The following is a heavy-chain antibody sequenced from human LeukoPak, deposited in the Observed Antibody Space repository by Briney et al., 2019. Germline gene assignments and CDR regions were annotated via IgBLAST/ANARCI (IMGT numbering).Heavy chain of an antibody. CDR2: INPNSGGT. J-gene: IGHJ5*02. CDR3: ARGIIVGATWGENYNCFDP. D-gene: IGHD1-26*01. V-gene: IGHV1-2*02. Sequence: ASVKVSCKASGYTFTGYYTHWVRQAPGQGLEWMGWINPNSGGTNYAQKFQGRVTMTRDTSISTAYMELSRLRSDDTAVYYCARGIIVGATWGENYNCFDPWGQGTLVTVSS. CDR1: GYTFTGYY.